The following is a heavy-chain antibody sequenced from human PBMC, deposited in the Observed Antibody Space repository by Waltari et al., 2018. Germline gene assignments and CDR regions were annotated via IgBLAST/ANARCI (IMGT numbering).Heavy chain of an antibody. CDR1: GVSLSDYY. CDR3: VTGPRDKWVGRYSGEFFHH. CDR2: NNLGEVQ. D-gene: IGHD6-19*01. J-gene: IGHJ1*01. V-gene: IGHV4-34*02. Sequence: QVELQQWGAGLLRPSETLSLTCAVYGVSLSDYYWTWIRQPLGKGLEWIGENNLGEVQYSHPSLEGRVTILLDKSNNQVSLHLVSVTAADTARYYCVTGPRDKWVGRYSGEFFHHWGPGTLVTVSS.